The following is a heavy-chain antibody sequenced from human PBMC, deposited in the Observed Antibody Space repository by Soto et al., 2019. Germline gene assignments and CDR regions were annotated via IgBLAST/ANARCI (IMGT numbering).Heavy chain of an antibody. CDR3: ARGLSSYSDH. Sequence: ASATVPCKAYGYTFVDYDFQWVRQGAGQGLEWLGWMNPNTGNTAIAQKFQGRLTLTRDTSINTAYMVLTSLSSDDSAVYYCARGLSSYSDHWAQGTLVTVSS. J-gene: IGHJ4*02. D-gene: IGHD3-10*01. CDR2: MNPNTGNT. CDR1: GYTFVDYD. V-gene: IGHV1-8*02.